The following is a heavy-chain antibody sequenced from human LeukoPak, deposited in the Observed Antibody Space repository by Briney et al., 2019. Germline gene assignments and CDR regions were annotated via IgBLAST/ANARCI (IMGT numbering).Heavy chain of an antibody. J-gene: IGHJ4*02. V-gene: IGHV3-23*01. CDR1: GFTFSSYA. CDR3: AKDRGGDPYYFDY. D-gene: IGHD4-17*01. Sequence: GSLRLSCAASGFTFSSYAMSWVRQAPGKGLEWVSAISGSGGSTYYADSVKSRFTISRDNSKNTLYLQMNSLRAEDTAVYYCAKDRGGDPYYFDYWGQGTLVTVSS. CDR2: ISGSGGST.